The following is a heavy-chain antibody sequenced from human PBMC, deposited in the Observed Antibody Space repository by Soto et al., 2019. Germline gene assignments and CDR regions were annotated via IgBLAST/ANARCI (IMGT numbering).Heavy chain of an antibody. CDR1: GYTFTSYD. D-gene: IGHD2-15*01. V-gene: IGHV1-8*01. Sequence: GASVKVSCKASGYTFTSYDINWVRQATGQGLEWMGWMNPNSGNTGYAQKLQGRVTMTRNTSISTAYMELSSLRSEDTAVYYCARGKRYCSGGSCYPRASYYYYYMDVWGKGTTVTVSS. CDR2: MNPNSGNT. CDR3: ARGKRYCSGGSCYPRASYYYYYMDV. J-gene: IGHJ6*03.